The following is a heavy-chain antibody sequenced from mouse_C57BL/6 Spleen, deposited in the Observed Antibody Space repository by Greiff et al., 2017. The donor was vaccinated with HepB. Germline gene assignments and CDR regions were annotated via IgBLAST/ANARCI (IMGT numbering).Heavy chain of an antibody. Sequence: VKLMESGPGLVQPSQSLSITCTVSGFSLTSYGVHWVRQSPGKGLEWLGVIWSGGSTDYNAAFISRLSISKDNSKSQVFFKMNSLQADDTAIDYCARNYPLRNPGYFDYWGQGTTLTVSS. CDR3: ARNYPLRNPGYFDY. J-gene: IGHJ2*01. V-gene: IGHV2-2*01. CDR1: GFSLTSYG. CDR2: IWSGGST. D-gene: IGHD6-1*01.